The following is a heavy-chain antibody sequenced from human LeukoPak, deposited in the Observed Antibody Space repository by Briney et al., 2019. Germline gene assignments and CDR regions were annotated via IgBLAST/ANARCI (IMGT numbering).Heavy chain of an antibody. CDR1: GFTFTSSA. CDR3: AADPYDYGDYVLGY. V-gene: IGHV1-58*01. CDR2: SVVGSGNT. J-gene: IGHJ4*02. Sequence: GTSVKVSRKASGFTFTSSAVQGLRQARGQRLAWIGGSVVGSGNTNYAQKFQQRVTITRDMYTSTAYIELSSLRSEDTAVYYCAADPYDYGDYVLGYWGQGTLVTVSS. D-gene: IGHD4-17*01.